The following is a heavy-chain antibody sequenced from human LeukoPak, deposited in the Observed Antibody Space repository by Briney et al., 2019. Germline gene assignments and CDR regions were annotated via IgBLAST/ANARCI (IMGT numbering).Heavy chain of an antibody. CDR1: GFTFSNVW. J-gene: IGHJ4*02. Sequence: GGSLRLSCAASGFTFSNVWMSWVPRAPGKGLEGVGRIKSKTDGGTVDYAAPVKGRFTISRDDLKNTLYLEMNSLKTEDTAVYYCTKDHGSGSYYFDYWGQGTLVTVSS. D-gene: IGHD3-10*01. V-gene: IGHV3-15*01. CDR2: IKSKTDGGTV. CDR3: TKDHGSGSYYFDY.